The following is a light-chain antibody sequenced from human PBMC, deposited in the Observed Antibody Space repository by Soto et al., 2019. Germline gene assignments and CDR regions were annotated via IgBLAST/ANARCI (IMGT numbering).Light chain of an antibody. V-gene: IGLV2-8*01. Sequence: QSALTQPPSASGSPGQSVTISCAGSSSDIGASNSVSWYQQHPGKAPKLLISEVTKRPSGVPDRFSGSKSGNTASLTVSGLQADDEADYYCSSYAGSNTFLFGGGTKLTVL. J-gene: IGLJ3*02. CDR3: SSYAGSNTFL. CDR1: SSDIGASNS. CDR2: EVT.